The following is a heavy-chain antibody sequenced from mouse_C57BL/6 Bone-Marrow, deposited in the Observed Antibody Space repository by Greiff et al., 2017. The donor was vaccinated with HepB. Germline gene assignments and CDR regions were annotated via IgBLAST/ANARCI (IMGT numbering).Heavy chain of an antibody. V-gene: IGHV1-64*01. J-gene: IGHJ2*01. CDR3: ARERITTVVEDFDY. CDR2: IHPNSGST. Sequence: QVQLQQPGAELVKPGASVKLSCKASGYTFTSYWMHWVKQRPGQGLEWIGMIHPNSGSTNYNEKFKSKATLTVDKSSSTAYMQLSSLTSEDSAVYYCARERITTVVEDFDYWGQGTTLTVSS. CDR1: GYTFTSYW. D-gene: IGHD1-1*01.